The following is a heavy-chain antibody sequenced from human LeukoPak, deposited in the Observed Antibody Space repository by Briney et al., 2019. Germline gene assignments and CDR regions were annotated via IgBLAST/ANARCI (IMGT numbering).Heavy chain of an antibody. CDR2: ISGRGGST. CDR1: GFTFSSYA. V-gene: IGHV3-23*01. CDR3: AKDRITGTVGATGAY. Sequence: GGSLRLSCAGSGFTFSSYAMSWVRQAPGKGLEWVPAISGRGGSTYYADSVKGRFTISRDNSKNTLYLQMNSLRAEDTAVYYCAKDRITGTVGATGAYWGQGTLVTVSS. J-gene: IGHJ4*02. D-gene: IGHD1-20*01.